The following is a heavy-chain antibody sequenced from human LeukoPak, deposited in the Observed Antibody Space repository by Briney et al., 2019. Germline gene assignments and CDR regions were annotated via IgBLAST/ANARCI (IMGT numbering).Heavy chain of an antibody. CDR1: GGSISSDY. D-gene: IGHD6-13*01. Sequence: PSETLSLTCTVSGGSISSDYWSWIRQFPGKGLEWVGYIYYGGGTDYNPSLKSRVTISEDTSKTQFSLKLSSVTAPDTAVYYCARRSSSWYSKIDSWGQGTLVTVSS. J-gene: IGHJ4*02. V-gene: IGHV4-59*08. CDR3: ARRSSSWYSKIDS. CDR2: IYYGGGT.